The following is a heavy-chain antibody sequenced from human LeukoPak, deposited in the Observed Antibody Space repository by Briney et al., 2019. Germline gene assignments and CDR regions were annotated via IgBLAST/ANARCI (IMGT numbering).Heavy chain of an antibody. V-gene: IGHV3-66*01. CDR3: TRDRWFGELFYAMDV. CDR1: GFTVNGSY. Sequence: HPGGSLRLSWAASGFTVNGSYMSWVRQAPGKGLEWVSVIYSGGSTHYADSVKGRFTISRDNSKNTLSLEMNGLRGEDTAVYYCTRDRWFGELFYAMDVWGQGTTVTVSS. CDR2: IYSGGST. D-gene: IGHD3-10*01. J-gene: IGHJ6*02.